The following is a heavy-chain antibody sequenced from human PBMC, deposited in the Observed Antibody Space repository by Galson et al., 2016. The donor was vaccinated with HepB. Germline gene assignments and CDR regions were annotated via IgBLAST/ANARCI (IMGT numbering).Heavy chain of an antibody. V-gene: IGHV3-74*03. D-gene: IGHD2-8*01. CDR3: AKEGGFGLLLYPLDD. CDR2: INGDGSET. J-gene: IGHJ4*02. Sequence: SLRLSCAASGFTFSLYRMHWVRQAPGKGLVCVSRINGDGSETTYADSVEGRFTISRDNAKNTLYLQMNSLRAEDTAVYYCAKEGGFGLLLYPLDDWGQGTLVTVSS. CDR1: GFTFSLYR.